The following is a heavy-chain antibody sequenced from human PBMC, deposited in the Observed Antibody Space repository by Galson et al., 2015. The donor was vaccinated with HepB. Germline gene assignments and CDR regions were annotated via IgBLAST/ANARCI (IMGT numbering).Heavy chain of an antibody. CDR3: ARATSGGYCSRTSRYYSDY. J-gene: IGHJ4*02. V-gene: IGHV3-53*01. D-gene: IGHD2-2*01. CDR1: GFTVITNY. CDR2: IYSGGYR. Sequence: SLRLSCAASGFTVITNYMSWVRQAPGKGLEWVSIIYSGGYRTYADSVKGRFTISRDNSKNKVYLQMNSLRAEDTAVYYCARATSGGYCSRTSRYYSDYWGQGALVTVSS.